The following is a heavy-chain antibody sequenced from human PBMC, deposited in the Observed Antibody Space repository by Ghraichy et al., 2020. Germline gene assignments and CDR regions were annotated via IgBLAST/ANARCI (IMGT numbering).Heavy chain of an antibody. J-gene: IGHJ4*02. CDR1: GGSISSSSYY. V-gene: IGHV4-39*01. Sequence: TLSLTCTISGGSISSSSYYWGWVRQPPGKGLEWIGNIYYSGSTYYNPSLKSRVTISVDTPKNQFSMKLSSVTAADTAVYYCARLEYYDILAGYYIPSYFDHWGQGTLVTVSS. CDR3: ARLEYYDILAGYYIPSYFDH. D-gene: IGHD3-9*01. CDR2: IYYSGST.